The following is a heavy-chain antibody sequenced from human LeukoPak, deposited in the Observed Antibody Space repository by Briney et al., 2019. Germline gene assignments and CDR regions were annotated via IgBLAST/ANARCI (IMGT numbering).Heavy chain of an antibody. D-gene: IGHD3-22*01. J-gene: IGHJ5*02. CDR2: IYYTGST. CDR1: GGSISSYY. CDR3: ARENYFDTSGYYPNWLDP. Sequence: PSETLSLTCTVSGGSISSYYWSWVPQPPGKGLEWIGYIYYTGSTNYNPSLKSRVTISVDTSKKQFSLKLRSVTAADTAVYYCARENYFDTSGYYPNWLDPWGQGTLVTVSS. V-gene: IGHV4-59*01.